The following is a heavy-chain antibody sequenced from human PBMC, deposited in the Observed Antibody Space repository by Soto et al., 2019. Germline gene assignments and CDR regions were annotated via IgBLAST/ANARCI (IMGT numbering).Heavy chain of an antibody. J-gene: IGHJ5*02. CDR2: IYYSGST. CDR3: ARAMAGYCSSTSCYINWFDP. D-gene: IGHD2-2*02. CDR1: GGSISSGGYY. Sequence: PSETLSLTCTVSGGSISSGGYYWSWIRQHPGKGLEWIGYIYYSGSTYYNPSLKSRVTISVDTSKNQFSLKLSPVTAADTAVYYCARAMAGYCSSTSCYINWFDPWGQGTLVTVSS. V-gene: IGHV4-31*03.